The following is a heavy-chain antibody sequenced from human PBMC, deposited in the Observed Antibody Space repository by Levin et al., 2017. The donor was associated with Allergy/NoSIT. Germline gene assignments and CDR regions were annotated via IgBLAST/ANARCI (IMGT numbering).Heavy chain of an antibody. J-gene: IGHJ5*02. CDR2: ISTSATYI. V-gene: IGHV3-21*01. CDR3: ARGPCSGGVCNMGDWFDP. D-gene: IGHD2-8*02. CDR1: GFSFSSHN. Sequence: GESLKISCVAPGFSFSSHNMNWVRQAPEKGLEWVSSISTSATYIDYADSVRGRFTISRDDAKNSLYLQMNSLRVEDTAVYYCARGPCSGGVCNMGDWFDPWGQGTLVTVSS.